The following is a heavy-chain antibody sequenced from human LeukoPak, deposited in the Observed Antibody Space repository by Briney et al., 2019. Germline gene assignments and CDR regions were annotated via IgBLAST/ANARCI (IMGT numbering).Heavy chain of an antibody. CDR1: GFTFSSYA. Sequence: TGGSLRLSCAASGFTFSSYAMHWVRQAPGKGLEWVAVISYDGSNKYYADSVKGRFTTSRDNVKNSLFLQMNSLRAEDTAVYYCSNGIYRNSYWGQGTLVTVSS. V-gene: IGHV3-30-3*01. CDR2: ISYDGSNK. CDR3: SNGIYRNSY. D-gene: IGHD1-7*01. J-gene: IGHJ4*02.